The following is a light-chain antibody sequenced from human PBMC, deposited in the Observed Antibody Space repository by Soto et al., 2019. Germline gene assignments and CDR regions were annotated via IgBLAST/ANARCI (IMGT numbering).Light chain of an antibody. J-gene: IGKJ3*01. CDR3: QQYNNWPPRVT. CDR1: QSVSSN. CDR2: GAS. Sequence: EIVMTQSPATLSVSPGERATLSCRASQSVSSNLAWYQQKPGQAPRLLIYGASTRATGIPARFSASGTGTEFTLTVSSLQSEDFAVYYCQQYNNWPPRVTFGPGTKVDIK. V-gene: IGKV3-15*01.